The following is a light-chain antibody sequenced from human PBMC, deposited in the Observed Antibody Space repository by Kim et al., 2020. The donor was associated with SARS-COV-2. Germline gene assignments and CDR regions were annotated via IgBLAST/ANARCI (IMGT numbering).Light chain of an antibody. J-gene: IGKJ1*01. Sequence: AFVGDRVTITCRASQGISNYLAWYQQKPGKVPKLLIFAASALQSGVPSRFSGSGSGTDFTLTISSLQPEDVATYYCQKYNSGPRTFGQGTKVDIK. V-gene: IGKV1-27*01. CDR2: AAS. CDR3: QKYNSGPRT. CDR1: QGISNY.